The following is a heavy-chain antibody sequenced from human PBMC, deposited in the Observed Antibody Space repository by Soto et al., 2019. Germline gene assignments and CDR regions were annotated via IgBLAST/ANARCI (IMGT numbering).Heavy chain of an antibody. D-gene: IGHD2-15*01. CDR2: IYHSGST. CDR1: GGSISSSNW. V-gene: IGHV4-4*02. Sequence: SETLSLTCAVSGGSISSSNWWSWVRQPPGKGLEWIGEIYHSGSTNYNPSLKSRVTISVDKSKNQFSLKLSSVTAADTAVYYCAREIIRVVAATGYYGMDVWGQGTTVTVSS. J-gene: IGHJ6*02. CDR3: AREIIRVVAATGYYGMDV.